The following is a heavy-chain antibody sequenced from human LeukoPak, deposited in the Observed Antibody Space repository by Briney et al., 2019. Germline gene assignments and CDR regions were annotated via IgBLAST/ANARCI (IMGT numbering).Heavy chain of an antibody. V-gene: IGHV3-53*01. D-gene: IGHD6-19*01. CDR1: GFTVSSNY. CDR2: IYSGGST. CDR3: ARGYSSGSNFDY. Sequence: QAGGSLRLSCAASGFTVSSNYMSWVRQAPGKGLEWVSVIYSGGSTYYADSVKGRFTISRDNSKNTLYLQMNSLRAEATAVYYCARGYSSGSNFDYWGQGTLVTVSS. J-gene: IGHJ4*02.